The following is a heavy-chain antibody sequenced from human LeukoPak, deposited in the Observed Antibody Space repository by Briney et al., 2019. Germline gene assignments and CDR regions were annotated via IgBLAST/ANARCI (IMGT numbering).Heavy chain of an antibody. D-gene: IGHD3-10*01. J-gene: IGHJ4*02. CDR3: ARVSGRYYFDY. CDR2: IYYSGST. V-gene: IGHV4-59*01. CDR1: GGSISSYY. Sequence: KPSETLSLTCTVSGGSISSYYSSWIRQPPGKGLEWIGYIYYSGSTNYNPSLKSRVTISVDTTKNQFSLKLSSVNAADTAVYYCARVSGRYYFDYWGQGTLVTVSS.